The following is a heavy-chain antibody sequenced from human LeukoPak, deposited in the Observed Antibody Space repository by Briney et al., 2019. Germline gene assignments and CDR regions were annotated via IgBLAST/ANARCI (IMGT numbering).Heavy chain of an antibody. V-gene: IGHV3-15*01. CDR3: TTGLSRDGYNYHAFDI. D-gene: IGHD5-24*01. CDR1: GFTFSNAW. J-gene: IGHJ3*02. CDR2: IKSKTDGGTT. Sequence: PGGSLRLSCAASGFTFSNAWMSWVRQAPGKGLEWVGRIKSKTDGGTTDYAAPVKGRFTISRDDSKNTLYLQMNSLKTEDTAVYYCTTGLSRDGYNYHAFDIWGQGTMVTVSS.